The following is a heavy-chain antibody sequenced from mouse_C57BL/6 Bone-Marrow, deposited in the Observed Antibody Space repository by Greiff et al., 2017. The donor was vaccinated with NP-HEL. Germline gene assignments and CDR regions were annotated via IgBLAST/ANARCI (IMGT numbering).Heavy chain of an antibody. J-gene: IGHJ4*01. CDR1: GFTFSDYG. CDR2: ISSGSSTI. CDR3: ARLGRYYYAMDY. D-gene: IGHD4-1*01. V-gene: IGHV5-17*01. Sequence: VKLVESGGGLVKPGGSLKLSCAASGFTFSDYGMHWVRQAPEKGLEWVAYISSGSSTIYYADTVKGRFTISRDNAKNTLFLQMTSLRSEDTAMYYCARLGRYYYAMDYWGQGTSVTVSS.